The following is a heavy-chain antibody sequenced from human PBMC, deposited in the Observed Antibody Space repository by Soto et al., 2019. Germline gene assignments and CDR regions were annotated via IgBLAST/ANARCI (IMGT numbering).Heavy chain of an antibody. D-gene: IGHD2-15*01. J-gene: IGHJ4*02. V-gene: IGHV3-15*07. CDR3: TTRIRTTNDY. CDR1: GFTFSNPW. Sequence: EVQLVESGGGLVKPGGSLRLSCTASGFTFSNPWMNWVRQAPGKGLEWVGRIKSKTDGGTIDYGAPVKGRFTISRDDSQNMLYLQMNSLKTEDTAVYYCTTRIRTTNDYWGQGILVTVSS. CDR2: IKSKTDGGTI.